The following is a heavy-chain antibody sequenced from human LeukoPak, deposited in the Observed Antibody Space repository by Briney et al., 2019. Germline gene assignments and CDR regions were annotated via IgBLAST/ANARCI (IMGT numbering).Heavy chain of an antibody. CDR2: IYYSGST. CDR3: ARSYWAGTTTRGYYYYMDV. Sequence: PSETLSLTCTVSGGSVSSSNYYWDWIRQPPGKGLEWIGNIYYSGSTYYNPSLKSRVSISVDTSRNQFSLKLSSVTAADTAVYYCARSYWAGTTTRGYYYYMDVWGKGTTATVSS. D-gene: IGHD1-1*01. V-gene: IGHV4-39*01. CDR1: GGSVSSSNYY. J-gene: IGHJ6*03.